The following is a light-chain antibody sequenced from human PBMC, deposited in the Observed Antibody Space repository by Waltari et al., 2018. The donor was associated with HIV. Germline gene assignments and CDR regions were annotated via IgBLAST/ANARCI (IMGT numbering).Light chain of an antibody. CDR2: DAS. J-gene: IGKJ5*01. V-gene: IGKV1D-13*01. Sequence: AILLTQSPSSLSASSGDRVTLTCRASQAISTSLAWYQQKTGSPPKLLISDASSLDRGVPSRFSGSGSETHFTLTINGLRAEDFATYYCQQYKNFPITFGQGTRLEIK. CDR1: QAISTS. CDR3: QQYKNFPIT.